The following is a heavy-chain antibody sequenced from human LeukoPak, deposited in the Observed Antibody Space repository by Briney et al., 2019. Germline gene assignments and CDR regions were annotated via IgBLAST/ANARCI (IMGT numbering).Heavy chain of an antibody. CDR2: ISAYNGNT. CDR1: GYTFTSHG. J-gene: IGHJ4*02. Sequence: ASVKVSCTASGYTFTSHGISWVRQAPGQGLEWMGWISAYNGNTNYAQKLKGRVTMTTDTSTSTAYMELRSLRSDDTAVYYCARDSMVRGVITIIDYWGQGTLVTVSS. V-gene: IGHV1-18*01. CDR3: ARDSMVRGVITIIDY. D-gene: IGHD3-10*01.